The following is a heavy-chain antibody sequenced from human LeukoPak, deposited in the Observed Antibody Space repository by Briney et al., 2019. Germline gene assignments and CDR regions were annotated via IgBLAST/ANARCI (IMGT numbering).Heavy chain of an antibody. CDR2: INWNGGST. CDR1: GFTFSNYW. D-gene: IGHD6-6*01. J-gene: IGHJ4*02. Sequence: PGGSLRLSCAASGFTFSNYWMSWVRQAPGKGLEWVSGINWNGGSTGYADSVKGRFTISRDNAKNSLYLQMNSLRAEDTALYYCARAFSSFWPIDYWGQGTLVTVSS. CDR3: ARAFSSFWPIDY. V-gene: IGHV3-20*04.